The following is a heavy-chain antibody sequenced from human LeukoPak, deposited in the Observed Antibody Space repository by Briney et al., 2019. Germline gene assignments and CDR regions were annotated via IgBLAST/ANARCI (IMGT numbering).Heavy chain of an antibody. CDR1: GFTFSSYG. D-gene: IGHD2-2*02. CDR2: IYYSGST. V-gene: IGHV4-39*01. Sequence: PGGSLRLSCAASGFTFSSYGMHWVRQPPGKGLEWIGSIYYSGSTYYNPSLKSRVTISVDTSKNQVSLKLTSVTAADTAVYYCARHPGGYCSSASCYTGGYFNRWGQGTLVTVSS. J-gene: IGHJ1*01. CDR3: ARHPGGYCSSASCYTGGYFNR.